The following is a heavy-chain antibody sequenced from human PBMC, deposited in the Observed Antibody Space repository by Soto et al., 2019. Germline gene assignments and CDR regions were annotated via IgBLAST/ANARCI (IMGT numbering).Heavy chain of an antibody. Sequence: VQLLESGGGLVQPGGSLRLSCAASGFAFSSYAMTWVRQAPGKGLEWVSALSGSGATTYYEDSVKGRFTISRDNSKNTLSLEMNSLRAEDTAVYYCAKPPESSSTFYYYGLDVWGQGTTVTVSS. D-gene: IGHD2-2*01. CDR2: LSGSGATT. CDR3: AKPPESSSTFYYYGLDV. J-gene: IGHJ6*02. V-gene: IGHV3-23*01. CDR1: GFAFSSYA.